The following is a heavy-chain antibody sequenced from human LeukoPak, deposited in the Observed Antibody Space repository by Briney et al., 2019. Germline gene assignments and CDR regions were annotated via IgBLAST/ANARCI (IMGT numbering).Heavy chain of an antibody. V-gene: IGHV3-33*01. CDR1: GFTFSNYG. D-gene: IGHD3-10*01. CDR2: IYYDGSNK. CDR3: ATLRRSDSGSFYSDY. Sequence: PGRSLRLSCAASGFTFSNYGMHWVRQAPGKGLEWVALIYYDGSNKYHPDSVRGRFTISRDNSKNTLYLQMNSLRAEDTAVYYCATLRRSDSGSFYSDYWGQGTLVSVSS. J-gene: IGHJ4*02.